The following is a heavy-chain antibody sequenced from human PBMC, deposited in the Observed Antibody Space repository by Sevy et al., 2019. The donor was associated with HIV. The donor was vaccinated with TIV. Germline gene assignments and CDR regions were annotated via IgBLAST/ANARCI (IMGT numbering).Heavy chain of an antibody. J-gene: IGHJ6*02. CDR2: ISHDGINE. CDR1: GSSFSYYD. V-gene: IGHV3-30*18. D-gene: IGHD1-26*01. Sequence: GGSLRLSCIGSGSSFSYYDIHWVRQAPGKGLDWVARISHDGINEYYADSVKGRFTISRDNSKNTVYLEMNSLRNEDTAIYFCANAYSGSYSHSYLYALDVWGQGTTVTVSS. CDR3: ANAYSGSYSHSYLYALDV.